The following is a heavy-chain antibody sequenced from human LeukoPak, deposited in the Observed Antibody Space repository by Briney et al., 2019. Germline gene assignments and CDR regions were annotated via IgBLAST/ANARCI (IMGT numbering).Heavy chain of an antibody. Sequence: GRSLRLSCAASGFTFSSYAMHWVRQAPGKGLEWVAVISYDGSNKYYADSVKGRFTISRDNSKNTPYLQMNSLRAEDTAVYYCARDGHYYDSSGYYLPGYFDYWGQGTLVTVSS. CDR1: GFTFSSYA. V-gene: IGHV3-30*04. CDR2: ISYDGSNK. CDR3: ARDGHYYDSSGYYLPGYFDY. J-gene: IGHJ4*02. D-gene: IGHD3-22*01.